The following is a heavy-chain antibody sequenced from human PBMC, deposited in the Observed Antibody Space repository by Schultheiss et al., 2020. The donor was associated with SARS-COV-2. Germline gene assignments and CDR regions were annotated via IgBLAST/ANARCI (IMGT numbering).Heavy chain of an antibody. J-gene: IGHJ3*02. Sequence: ASVKVSCKASGYTFTSYDINWVRQATGQGLEWMGWMNPNSGNTGYAQKFQGRVTTTRNTSISTAYMELSSLRSEDTAVYYCARDLEMATIMDAFDIWGQGTMVTVSS. D-gene: IGHD5-24*01. CDR2: MNPNSGNT. CDR3: ARDLEMATIMDAFDI. V-gene: IGHV1-8*01. CDR1: GYTFTSYD.